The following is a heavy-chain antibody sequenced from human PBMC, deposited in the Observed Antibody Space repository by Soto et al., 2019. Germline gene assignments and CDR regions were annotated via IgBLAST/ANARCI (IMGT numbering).Heavy chain of an antibody. J-gene: IGHJ5*02. CDR3: ARDRDSNYVYWFDP. D-gene: IGHD4-4*01. Sequence: GGSLRLSCAASGFTFSSYSMNWVRQAPGKGLEWVSSISSSSSYIYYADSVKGRFTISRDNAKNSLYLQMSSLRAEDTAVYYCARDRDSNYVYWFDPWGQGTLVTSPQ. CDR2: ISSSSSYI. CDR1: GFTFSSYS. V-gene: IGHV3-21*01.